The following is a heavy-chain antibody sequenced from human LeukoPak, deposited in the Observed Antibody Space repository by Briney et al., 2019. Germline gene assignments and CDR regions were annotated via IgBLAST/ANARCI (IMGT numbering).Heavy chain of an antibody. CDR3: ARAAVVVPAAIGAFDI. CDR1: GGSISSYY. Sequence: KPSETLSLTCIVSGGSISSYYWSWIRQPPGKGLEWIGYIYYSGSTNYNPSLKSRVTISVDTSKNQFSLKLSSVTAADTAVYYCARAAVVVPAAIGAFDIWGQGTMVTVSS. D-gene: IGHD2-2*01. V-gene: IGHV4-59*01. CDR2: IYYSGST. J-gene: IGHJ3*02.